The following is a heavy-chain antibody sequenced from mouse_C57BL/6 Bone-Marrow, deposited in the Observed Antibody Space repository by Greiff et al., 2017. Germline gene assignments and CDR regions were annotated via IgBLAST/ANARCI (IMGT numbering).Heavy chain of an antibody. CDR2: INPSSGYT. CDR1: GYTFTSYT. V-gene: IGHV1-4*01. CDR3: ARSANWENWYFDV. J-gene: IGHJ1*03. D-gene: IGHD4-1*01. Sequence: QRVESGAELARPGASVKMSCKASGYTFTSYTMHWVKQRPGQGLEWIGYINPSSGYTKYNQKFKDKATLTADKSSSTAYMQLSSLTSEDSAVYYCARSANWENWYFDVWGTGTTVTVSS.